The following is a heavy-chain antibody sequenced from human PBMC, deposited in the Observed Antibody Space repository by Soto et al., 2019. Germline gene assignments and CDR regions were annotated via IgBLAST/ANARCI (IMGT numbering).Heavy chain of an antibody. CDR3: AREPGSSGGDY. D-gene: IGHD6-6*01. Sequence: GGSLRLSYAAAEFNFSSYAMHWVRQAPGKGLEWVAVIYSGGTTYYADSVKGRFTISRDNSKNTLYLQMSSLRAEDTAVYYCAREPGSSGGDYWGQGTLVTVSS. CDR2: IYSGGTT. J-gene: IGHJ4*02. V-gene: IGHV3-53*01. CDR1: EFNFSSYA.